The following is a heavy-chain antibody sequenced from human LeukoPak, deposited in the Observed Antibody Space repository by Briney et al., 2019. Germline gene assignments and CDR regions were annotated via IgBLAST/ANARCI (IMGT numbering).Heavy chain of an antibody. J-gene: IGHJ5*02. D-gene: IGHD4-23*01. V-gene: IGHV4-34*01. CDR3: ARGIFYGGRNQYVWFDL. CDR1: GGPFRGFF. CDR2: ISHSGSS. Sequence: SETLSLTCAVYGGPFRGFFWSWIRQAPGKGLEWIGEISHSGSSNYNPSLKSRITISVDTSEGQFSLRLTSVTAADTAVYYCARGIFYGGRNQYVWFDLWGQGTLVTVSS.